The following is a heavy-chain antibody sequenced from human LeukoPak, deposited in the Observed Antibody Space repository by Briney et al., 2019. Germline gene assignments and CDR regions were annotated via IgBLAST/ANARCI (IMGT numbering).Heavy chain of an antibody. J-gene: IGHJ4*02. CDR2: INAGNGNT. D-gene: IGHD6-19*01. CDR3: ARELAVAGGYYFDY. Sequence: ASVKVSCKASGYTFTSYAMHRVRHAPGQRSEWMGWINAGNGNTKYSQEFQGRVTITRDTSASTAYMELSSLRSEDMAVYYCARELAVAGGYYFDYWGQGTLVTVSS. V-gene: IGHV1-3*03. CDR1: GYTFTSYA.